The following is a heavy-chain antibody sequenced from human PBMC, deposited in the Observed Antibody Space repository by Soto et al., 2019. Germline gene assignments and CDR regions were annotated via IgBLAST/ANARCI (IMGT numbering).Heavy chain of an antibody. V-gene: IGHV4-59*01. D-gene: IGHD6-13*01. J-gene: IGHJ3*02. CDR1: GGSISFYH. CDR2: IYHSGRT. Sequence: QVQLQESGPGLVKPSETLSLTCSVSGGSISFYHWNWIRQSPGKGLEWIGYIYHSGRTNYNPSLKSRVTISVDTSKNQFSLQLSSVTAADTAVYYCAKGDSTTHGDSFDIWGQGTMVTVSP. CDR3: AKGDSTTHGDSFDI.